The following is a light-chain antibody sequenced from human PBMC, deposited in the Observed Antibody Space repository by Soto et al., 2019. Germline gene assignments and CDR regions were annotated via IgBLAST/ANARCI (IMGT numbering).Light chain of an antibody. Sequence: EIVLTQSPGTLSLSPGERATLSCRASQSVPSNYLAWYQQRPGQAPRLLIYGASTRAAGVPDRFSGSGSGTEFTLPINRLEPEDFAVFYCHQYDRSAIFTFGPGNTVDIK. CDR3: HQYDRSAIFT. CDR2: GAS. V-gene: IGKV3-20*01. CDR1: QSVPSNY. J-gene: IGKJ3*01.